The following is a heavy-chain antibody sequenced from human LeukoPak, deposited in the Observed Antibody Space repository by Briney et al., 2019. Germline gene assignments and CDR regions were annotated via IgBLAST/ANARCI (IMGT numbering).Heavy chain of an antibody. CDR3: ARGRYCSSTSCSYFDY. Sequence: GGSLRLSCAASGFTFSSYWMSWVRQAPGKGLEWVANIKLDGSEEYYVDSVKGRFTISRDNTKNSLYPQMNSLRAEDTAVYYCARGRYCSSTSCSYFDYWGQGTLVTVSS. CDR1: GFTFSSYW. V-gene: IGHV3-7*01. D-gene: IGHD2-2*01. J-gene: IGHJ4*02. CDR2: IKLDGSEE.